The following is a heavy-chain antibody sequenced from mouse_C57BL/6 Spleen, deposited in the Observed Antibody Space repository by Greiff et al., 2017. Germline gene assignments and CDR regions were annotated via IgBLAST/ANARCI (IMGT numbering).Heavy chain of an antibody. CDR2: IYPGSGST. CDR1: GYTFTSYW. D-gene: IGHD6-1*01. V-gene: IGHV1-55*01. J-gene: IGHJ4*01. CDR3: AKSGLCYYAMDY. Sequence: VQLQQSGPELVKPGASVKISCKASGYTFTSYWITWVKQRPGQGLEWIGDIYPGSGSTNYNEKFKSKATLTVDTSSSTAYMQLSSLTSENSAVDYCAKSGLCYYAMDYWGQGTSVTVSS.